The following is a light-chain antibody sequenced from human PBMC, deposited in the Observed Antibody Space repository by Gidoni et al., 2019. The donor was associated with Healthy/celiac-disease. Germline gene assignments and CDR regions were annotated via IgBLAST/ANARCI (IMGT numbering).Light chain of an antibody. Sequence: DIQMTQSPSTLSASVGDRVTITCRASQSMSSWLAWYQQNPGKAPKLLIYKASSLESGVPSRFSGSGSGTEFTLTISSLQPDDFATYYCQQYNSYGMYTFXXXTKLEIK. CDR2: KAS. V-gene: IGKV1-5*03. J-gene: IGKJ2*01. CDR3: QQYNSYGMYT. CDR1: QSMSSW.